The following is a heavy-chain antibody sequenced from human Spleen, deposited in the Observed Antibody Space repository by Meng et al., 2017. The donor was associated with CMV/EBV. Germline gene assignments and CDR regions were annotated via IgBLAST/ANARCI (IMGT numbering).Heavy chain of an antibody. J-gene: IGHJ6*02. V-gene: IGHV1-2*02. CDR2: INPNSGAT. CDR1: GYSFTGYY. CDR3: ARSILSTDGALIQEVPAHAPDYYGMDV. D-gene: IGHD2-2*01. Sequence: ASVKVSCKASGYSFTGYYIHWVRQAPGHGLEWMGWINPNSGATNYAQKFQGRVTITTDESTSTAYMELSSLRSEDTAVYYCARSILSTDGALIQEVPAHAPDYYGMDVWGQGTTVTVSS.